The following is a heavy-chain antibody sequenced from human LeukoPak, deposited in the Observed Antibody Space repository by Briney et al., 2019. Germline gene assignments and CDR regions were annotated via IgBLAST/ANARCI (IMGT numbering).Heavy chain of an antibody. D-gene: IGHD3-9*01. V-gene: IGHV4-59*01. CDR2: IYYSGST. CDR3: ARDTPYYDIFTGYRSGRAQASVFDI. CDR1: GGSISSYY. Sequence: SETLSLTCTVSGGSISSYYWSWIRQAPGKGLEWIGYIYYSGSTNYNPSLKSRVTISVDTSKNQFSLKLSSVTAADTAVYYCARDTPYYDIFTGYRSGRAQASVFDIWGQGTMVTVSS. J-gene: IGHJ3*02.